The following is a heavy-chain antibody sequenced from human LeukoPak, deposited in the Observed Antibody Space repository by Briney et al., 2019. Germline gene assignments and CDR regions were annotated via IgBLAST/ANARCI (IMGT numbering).Heavy chain of an antibody. CDR1: GGSISSSRYY. CDR2: IYYTGST. CDR3: ARHTTGSPLCFDY. J-gene: IGHJ4*02. Sequence: SETLSLTCTVSGGSISSSRYYWGWIRQPPGKGLEWLGSIYYTGSTYYNPSLKSRVTISVDTSKKLFSLKLSSVTAADTAVYHCARHTTGSPLCFDYWGQGTLVTVSS. V-gene: IGHV4-39*01. D-gene: IGHD4-11*01.